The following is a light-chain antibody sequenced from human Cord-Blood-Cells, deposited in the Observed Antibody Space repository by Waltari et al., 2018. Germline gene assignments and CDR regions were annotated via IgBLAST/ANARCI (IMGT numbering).Light chain of an antibody. CDR3: SSYTSSSTLGV. J-gene: IGLJ2*01. CDR2: DVS. V-gene: IGLV2-14*01. CDR1: SSEVGGYNY. Sequence: QPALTQPASVSVSPGQSITISCTGTSSEVGGYNYVSWYQQHPGKAPKLMIYDVSNRPSGVSNRFSGSNSGNTASLTISGLQAEDEADYYCSSYTSSSTLGVFGGGTKLTVL.